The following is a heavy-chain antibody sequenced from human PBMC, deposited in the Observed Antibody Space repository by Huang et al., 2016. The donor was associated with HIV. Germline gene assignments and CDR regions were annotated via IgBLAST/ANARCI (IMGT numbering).Heavy chain of an antibody. CDR2: SCPLVAGT. CDR3: AREGQTWYGKPIAAFEI. V-gene: IGHV1-69*10. J-gene: IGHJ3*02. Sequence: VQLVQSGAEVKRPGTSVKISCKASGGSFNSLAFNWVRQAPGQGLQYNGGSCPLVAGTNYAEKVRGRLTMSADKSTSTVFMELRGLTSEDTAVFFCAREGQTWYGKPIAAFEIWGQGTTVIVSP. CDR1: GGSFNSLA. D-gene: IGHD6-13*01.